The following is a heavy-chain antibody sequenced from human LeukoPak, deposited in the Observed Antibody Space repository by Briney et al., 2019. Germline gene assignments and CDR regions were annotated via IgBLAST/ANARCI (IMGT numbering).Heavy chain of an antibody. CDR1: GGSISSSSYY. J-gene: IGHJ6*03. CDR3: ARVAHCSSTSCYLYRKPYYYYNMDV. Sequence: PSETLSLTCTVSGGSISSSSYYWGWIRQPPGKGLEWIGEINHSGSTNYNPSLKSRVTISVDTSKNQFSLKLSSVTAADTAVYYCARVAHCSSTSCYLYRKPYYYYNMDVWGKGTTVTISS. V-gene: IGHV4-39*07. D-gene: IGHD2-2*01. CDR2: INHSGST.